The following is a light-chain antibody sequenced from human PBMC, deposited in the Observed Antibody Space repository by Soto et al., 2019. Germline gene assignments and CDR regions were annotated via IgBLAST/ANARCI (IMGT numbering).Light chain of an antibody. CDR1: NSDVGGYNY. V-gene: IGLV2-11*01. CDR3: CSYVDTDTWV. Sequence: QSALTQPHSVSGSPGQSVTISCTGTNSDVGGYNYVSWYQQYPGKAPKLMISGVSERPSGVPDRFSGSKSGNTASLTISGLQDEDEADYYCCSYVDTDTWVFGGGTQLTVL. J-gene: IGLJ3*02. CDR2: GVS.